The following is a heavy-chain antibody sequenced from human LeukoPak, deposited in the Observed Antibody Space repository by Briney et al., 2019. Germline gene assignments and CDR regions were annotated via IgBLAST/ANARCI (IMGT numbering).Heavy chain of an antibody. CDR2: IYTSGCT. CDR1: GGSISSGSYY. J-gene: IGHJ6*03. V-gene: IGHV4-61*02. CDR3: ASRRRGLLDYYYYYMDV. Sequence: SETLSLTCTVSGGSISSGSYYWRWIRQPAGKGLEWIGRIYTSGCTNYNHSLKSRVTISVDTSKNQFSLKLSSVTAADTAVYYCASRRRGLLDYYYYYMDVGGKGTTVTVSS.